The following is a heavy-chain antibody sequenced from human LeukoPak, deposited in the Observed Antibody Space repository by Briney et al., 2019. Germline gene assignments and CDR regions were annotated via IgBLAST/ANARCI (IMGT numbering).Heavy chain of an antibody. J-gene: IGHJ4*02. Sequence: ASVKVSCKASGYTFTGFYMHWVRQAPGQGLEWMGWINPNNGGTNYAQKFQGRVTMTRDTSISTAYMELSRLSSDDTAVYYRASRGGSQPFDYWGQGALVTVSS. CDR3: ASRGGSQPFDY. CDR2: INPNNGGT. V-gene: IGHV1-2*02. D-gene: IGHD2-15*01. CDR1: GYTFTGFY.